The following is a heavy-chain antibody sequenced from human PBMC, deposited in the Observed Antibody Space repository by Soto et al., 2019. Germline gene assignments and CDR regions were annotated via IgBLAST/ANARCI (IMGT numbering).Heavy chain of an antibody. J-gene: IGHJ4*02. CDR2: ISYDGRNK. CDR3: AREIERLLGY. D-gene: IGHD3-3*01. CDR1: GFTFSSYA. Sequence: QVQLVESGGGVVQPGRSLRLSCAASGFTFSSYAMHWVRQAPGKGLEWVAVISYDGRNKYYEDSVKGRFTISRDNSKNTLYREMNSLRAEDTGVYWCAREIERLLGYWGQGTLVTVSS. V-gene: IGHV3-30*04.